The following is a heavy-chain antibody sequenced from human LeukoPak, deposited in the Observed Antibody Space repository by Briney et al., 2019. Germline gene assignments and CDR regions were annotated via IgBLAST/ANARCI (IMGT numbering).Heavy chain of an antibody. V-gene: IGHV4-39*07. CDR2: IYHSGST. D-gene: IGHD4-11*01. CDR3: ARGRVSSSTWYSTYYYFFYMDF. Sequence: SETLSLTCTVSGGSISSSSYYWGWIRQPPGKGLEWIGSIYHSGSTYYNPSLKSRVTIAVETSKNQFSLKLSSVTAADTAVYFCARGRVSSSTWYSTYYYFFYMDFWGKGTTVTVSS. J-gene: IGHJ6*03. CDR1: GGSISSSSYY.